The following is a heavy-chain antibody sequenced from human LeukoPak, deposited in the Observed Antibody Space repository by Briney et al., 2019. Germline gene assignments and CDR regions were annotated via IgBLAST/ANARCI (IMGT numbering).Heavy chain of an antibody. Sequence: ASVKVSCKASGYTFTSYDINWVRQATGQGLEWMGWMNPNSGNTGYAQKFQGRVTMTRNTSISTAYMELSSLRSEDTAVYYCARVKKGSGYDEEGYYYGMDVWGQGTTVTASS. D-gene: IGHD5-12*01. J-gene: IGHJ6*02. V-gene: IGHV1-8*01. CDR1: GYTFTSYD. CDR3: ARVKKGSGYDEEGYYYGMDV. CDR2: MNPNSGNT.